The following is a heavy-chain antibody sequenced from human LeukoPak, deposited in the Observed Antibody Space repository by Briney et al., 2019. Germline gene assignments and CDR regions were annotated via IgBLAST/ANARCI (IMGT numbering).Heavy chain of an antibody. J-gene: IGHJ4*02. CDR3: ARRSGSYWRTYFDY. V-gene: IGHV3-7*01. CDR2: IKQDGSEK. D-gene: IGHD1-26*01. Sequence: GGSLRLSCAASGFTFSSYWMSWVRQAPGKGLEWVANIKQDGSEKYYVDSVKGRFTISRDNAKNSLYLQMNSLRAEDTAVYYCARRSGSYWRTYFDYWGQGTLVTVSS. CDR1: GFTFSSYW.